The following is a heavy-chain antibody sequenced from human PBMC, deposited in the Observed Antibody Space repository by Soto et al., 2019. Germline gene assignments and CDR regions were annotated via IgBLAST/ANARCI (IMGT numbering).Heavy chain of an antibody. Sequence: QVQLVQSGAEVKKPGASVKVSCKASGYTFTSYGISWVRQAPGQGLEWMGWINPYNGNTKYAQKLQGRVTMTTDTSTRPAYMELRSLRSDATAVSYGARDAAVGLFDYWGQGPLVTVSS. D-gene: IGHD1-26*01. J-gene: IGHJ4*02. CDR2: INPYNGNT. V-gene: IGHV1-18*01. CDR1: GYTFTSYG. CDR3: ARDAAVGLFDY.